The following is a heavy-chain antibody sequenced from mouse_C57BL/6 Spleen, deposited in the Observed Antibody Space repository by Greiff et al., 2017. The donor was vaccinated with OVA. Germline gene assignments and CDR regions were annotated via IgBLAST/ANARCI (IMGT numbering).Heavy chain of an antibody. CDR2: IRLKSDNYAT. CDR3: TEGAYYYGSRYFDV. J-gene: IGHJ1*03. V-gene: IGHV6-3*01. CDR1: GFTFSNYW. D-gene: IGHD1-1*01. Sequence: EVQGVESGGGLVQPGGSMKLSCVASGFTFSNYWMNWVRQSPEKGLEWVAQIRLKSDNYATHYAGSVKGRFTISRDDSKSSVYLQMNNLRAEDTGIYYCTEGAYYYGSRYFDVWGTGTTVTVSS.